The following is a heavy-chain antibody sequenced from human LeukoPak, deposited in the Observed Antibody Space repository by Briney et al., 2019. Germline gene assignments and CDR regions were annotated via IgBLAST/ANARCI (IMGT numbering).Heavy chain of an antibody. CDR1: GVSISSTNYY. Sequence: SETLSLTCTVSGVSISSTNYYWGWLRQPPGKGLEWIGSTYYSGSTYYNPSRKSRVTISVDTSRNQFSLKLSSMTAADTAVYYCARHYSSATSCFDYWGQGTLVAVSS. CDR3: ARHYSSATSCFDY. D-gene: IGHD2-2*01. J-gene: IGHJ4*02. CDR2: TYYSGST. V-gene: IGHV4-39*01.